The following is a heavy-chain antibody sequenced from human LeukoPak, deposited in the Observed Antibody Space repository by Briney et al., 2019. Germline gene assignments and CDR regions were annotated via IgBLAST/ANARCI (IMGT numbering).Heavy chain of an antibody. CDR3: AKAAAAGIKNAFDI. V-gene: IGHV3-30-3*01. Sequence: GGSLRLSCAASGFTFSSYAMHWVRQAPCKGLEWVAVISYDGSNKYYADSVKSRFTISRDNSKNTLYLQMNSLRAEDTAVYYCAKAAAAGIKNAFDIWGQGTMVTVSS. D-gene: IGHD6-13*01. J-gene: IGHJ3*02. CDR2: ISYDGSNK. CDR1: GFTFSSYA.